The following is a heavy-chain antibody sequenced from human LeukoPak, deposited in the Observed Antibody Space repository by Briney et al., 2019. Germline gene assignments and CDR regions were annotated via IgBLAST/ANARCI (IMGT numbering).Heavy chain of an antibody. V-gene: IGHV1-3*01. D-gene: IGHD6-19*01. CDR3: ARVEGILAVAGVDYYYYGMDV. Sequence: GASVKVSCKASGYTFTSYAMHWVRQAPGQRLEWMGWINAGNGNTKYSQKFQGRVTITRDTSASTAYMELSSLRSEDTAVYYCARVEGILAVAGVDYYYYGMDVWGKGTTVTVSS. CDR1: GYTFTSYA. J-gene: IGHJ6*04. CDR2: INAGNGNT.